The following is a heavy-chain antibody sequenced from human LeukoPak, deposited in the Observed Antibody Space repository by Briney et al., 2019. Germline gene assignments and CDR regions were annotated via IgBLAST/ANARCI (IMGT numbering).Heavy chain of an antibody. CDR1: GLTFSSFW. J-gene: IGHJ6*02. V-gene: IGHV1-2*02. CDR2: INPNSGGT. Sequence: GGSLRLSCAASGLTFSSFWMTWVRQAPGQGLEWMGWINPNSGGTNYALKFQGRVTMTRDTSISTVYMELSRLRSDDTAVYYCARVRLAGNYYDYGMDVWGQGSTVTVSS. CDR3: ARVRLAGNYYDYGMDV.